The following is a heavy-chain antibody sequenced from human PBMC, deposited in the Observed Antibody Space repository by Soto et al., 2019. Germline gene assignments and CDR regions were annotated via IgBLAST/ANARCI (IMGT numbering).Heavy chain of an antibody. V-gene: IGHV5-51*01. CDR3: ARHIDYYGSGSYPNYYYYGMDV. D-gene: IGHD3-10*01. Sequence: PGESLKISCKGSGYSFTSYWIGWVRQMPWKGLEWMGIIYPGDSDTRYSPSFQGQVTISADKSISTAYLQWSSLKASDTAMYYCARHIDYYGSGSYPNYYYYGMDVRGKGTTVTVST. CDR1: GYSFTSYW. J-gene: IGHJ6*04. CDR2: IYPGDSDT.